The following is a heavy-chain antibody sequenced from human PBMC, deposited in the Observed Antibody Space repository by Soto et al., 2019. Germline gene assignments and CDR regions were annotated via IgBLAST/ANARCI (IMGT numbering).Heavy chain of an antibody. CDR3: AKSNDYDILTGYYTVYDY. V-gene: IGHV3-23*01. CDR1: GFTFSSYA. Sequence: GGSLRLSCAASGFTFSSYAMSWVRQAPGKGLEWVSAISGSGGSTYYADSVKGRFTISRDNSKNTLYLQMNSLRAEDTAVYYCAKSNDYDILTGYYTVYDYWGQGTLVTVSS. D-gene: IGHD3-9*01. CDR2: ISGSGGST. J-gene: IGHJ4*02.